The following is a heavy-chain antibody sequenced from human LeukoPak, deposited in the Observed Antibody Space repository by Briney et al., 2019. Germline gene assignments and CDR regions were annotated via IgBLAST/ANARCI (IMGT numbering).Heavy chain of an antibody. Sequence: SETLSLTCTVSGGSISSYYWSWIRQPPGKGLEWIGYIYYSGSTNYNPSLKSRVTISVDTSKNQFSLKLSSVTAADTAVYYCASAARSSSGKRFDYWGQGTLVTVSS. J-gene: IGHJ4*02. CDR3: ASAARSSSGKRFDY. D-gene: IGHD6-6*01. CDR1: GGSISSYY. CDR2: IYYSGST. V-gene: IGHV4-59*08.